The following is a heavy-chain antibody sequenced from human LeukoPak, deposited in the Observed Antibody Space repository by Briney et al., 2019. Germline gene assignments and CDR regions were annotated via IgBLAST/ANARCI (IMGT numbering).Heavy chain of an antibody. CDR2: IIPIFGTA. J-gene: IGHJ4*02. V-gene: IGHV1-69*05. CDR3: ARVRAAAGTWLDY. CDR1: GGTFSSYA. Sequence: SVKVSCKASGGTFSSYAISWVRQAPGQGLEWMGRIIPIFGTANYAQKFQGRVTITTDESTSTAYMELSSLRSEDTAVYYSARVRAAAGTWLDYWGQGTLVTVSS. D-gene: IGHD6-13*01.